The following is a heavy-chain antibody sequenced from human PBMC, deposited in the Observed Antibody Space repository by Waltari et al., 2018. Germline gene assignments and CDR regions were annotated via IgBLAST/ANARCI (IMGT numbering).Heavy chain of an antibody. J-gene: IGHJ1*01. D-gene: IGHD4-17*01. CDR3: GRIAFGDDGGYFQH. CDR2: MQYRGST. Sequence: QLKLQESGPGLVTPSEPLSLTCTVSGCSISTNYNWGWIRQPPGKGLEWMGNMQYRGSTFYNPSLKSRVTISLDTSKNQFSLRLSSVGAADTAVYFCGRIAFGDDGGYFQHWGQGTLVTVSS. CDR1: GCSISTNYN. V-gene: IGHV4-39*01.